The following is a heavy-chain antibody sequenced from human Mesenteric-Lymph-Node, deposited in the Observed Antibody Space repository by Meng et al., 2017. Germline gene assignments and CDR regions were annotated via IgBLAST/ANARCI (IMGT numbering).Heavy chain of an antibody. D-gene: IGHD3-10*01. CDR2: IYHSGST. CDR1: GGSISSINW. CDR3: ARQSGYFDY. Sequence: QVQVQESGPGLVKPSETLSLTCAVSGGSISSINWWTWVRQPPGKGLEWIGEIYHSGSTNYTPSLKSRVTISVDTSKNQFSLKLSSVTATDTAVYYCARQSGYFDYWGQGTLVTVSS. J-gene: IGHJ4*02. V-gene: IGHV4-4*02.